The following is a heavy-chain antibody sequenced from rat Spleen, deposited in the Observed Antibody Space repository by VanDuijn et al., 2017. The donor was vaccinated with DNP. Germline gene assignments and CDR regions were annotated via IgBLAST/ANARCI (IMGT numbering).Heavy chain of an antibody. V-gene: IGHV5-29*01. CDR1: GFTLSNYG. J-gene: IGHJ2*01. CDR2: ISYDGSST. D-gene: IGHD1-7*01. Sequence: EVLLVESDGGLVQPGRSLKLSCAASGFTLSNYGMAWVRQAPTKGLEWVATISYDGSSTYYRDSVKGRFSISRDKAKSTLYLQMDSLRSEDTATYYCARQVWAFDYWGQGVMVTVSS. CDR3: ARQVWAFDY.